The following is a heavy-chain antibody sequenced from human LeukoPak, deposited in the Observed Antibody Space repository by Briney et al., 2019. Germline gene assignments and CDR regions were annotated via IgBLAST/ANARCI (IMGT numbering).Heavy chain of an antibody. J-gene: IGHJ4*02. CDR3: ARPREEYYFDY. V-gene: IGHV4-39*01. CDR2: IYYSGST. Sequence: SETLSLTCTVSGGSISSSSYYWGWIRQPPGKGLEWIGSIYYSGSTYYNPSLKSRVTISVDTSKNQFSLKLSSVTAADTAVYYCARPREEYYFDYWGQGTLVTVSS. CDR1: GGSISSSSYY. D-gene: IGHD2/OR15-2a*01.